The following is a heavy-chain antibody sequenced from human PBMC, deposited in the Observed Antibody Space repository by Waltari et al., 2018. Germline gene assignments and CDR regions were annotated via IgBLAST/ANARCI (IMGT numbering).Heavy chain of an antibody. D-gene: IGHD3-3*01. CDR2: INHSGST. CDR1: GGSFSGYY. CDR3: ARGGFSITIFGVVIIPFDY. J-gene: IGHJ4*02. V-gene: IGHV4-34*01. Sequence: QVQLQQWGAGLLKPSETLSLTCAVYGGSFSGYYWSWIRQPPGRGREWIGEINHSGSTTDTPALKSRVTISVDTSKTQFSLRLSSVAAADTAVYYCARGGFSITIFGVVIIPFDYWGQGTLVTVSS.